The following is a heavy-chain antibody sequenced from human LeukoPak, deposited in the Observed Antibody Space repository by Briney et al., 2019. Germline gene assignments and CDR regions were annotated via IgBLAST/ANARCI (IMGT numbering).Heavy chain of an antibody. D-gene: IGHD6-13*01. V-gene: IGHV1-2*02. J-gene: IGHJ4*02. Sequence: ASVKDSSKASGYTITSYYMHCVRQPPGQGLQWMGWINPNNGGTNYAHKFQRRVTMTTATSISTASMELSRLRTDATAANYCSRQGGSWDFDYWGQGTLVTVSS. CDR2: INPNNGGT. CDR1: GYTITSYY. CDR3: SRQGGSWDFDY.